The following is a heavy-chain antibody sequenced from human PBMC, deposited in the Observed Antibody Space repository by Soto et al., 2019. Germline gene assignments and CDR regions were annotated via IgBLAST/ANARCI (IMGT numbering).Heavy chain of an antibody. J-gene: IGHJ4*02. V-gene: IGHV1-18*01. CDR2: ISGNNGNT. CDR1: GYTFTTYG. D-gene: IGHD2-15*01. CDR3: ASADRAYCSGDNCEHYFDY. Sequence: QVQLVQSGAEVKKPGASVKVSCKTSGYTFTTYGVSWVRQAPGLGLEWMGWISGNNGNTNSAPKFHGRVSMTTDTSTSTAYMELRSLRSDDTAVYYCASADRAYCSGDNCEHYFDYLGQGTLVTVSS.